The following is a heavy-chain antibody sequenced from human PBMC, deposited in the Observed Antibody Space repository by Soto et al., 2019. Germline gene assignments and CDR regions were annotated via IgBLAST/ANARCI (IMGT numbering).Heavy chain of an antibody. CDR1: GFTFSDYY. Sequence: PGGSLRLSCAASGFTFSDYYMSWIRQAPGKGLEWVSYISSSGSTIYYADSVKGRFTISRDNAKNSLYLQMNSLRAEDTAVYYCARAVDTAMVVDLYYGMDVWGQGTTVTVSS. V-gene: IGHV3-11*01. CDR2: ISSSGSTI. CDR3: ARAVDTAMVVDLYYGMDV. D-gene: IGHD5-18*01. J-gene: IGHJ6*02.